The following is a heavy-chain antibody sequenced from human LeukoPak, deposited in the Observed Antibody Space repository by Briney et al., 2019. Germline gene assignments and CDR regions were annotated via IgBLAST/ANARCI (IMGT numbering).Heavy chain of an antibody. CDR3: ARRKRPIDY. J-gene: IGHJ4*02. CDR2: INHRGST. V-gene: IGHV4-34*01. Sequence: SETLSLTCAVYGGSFSGYYWSWLRQPPGKGLEWIGEINHRGSTNYNPSLKSRVTISVDTSKNQFSLKLSSVTAADTAVYYCARRKRPIDYWGQGTLVTVSS. D-gene: IGHD1-1*01. CDR1: GGSFSGYY.